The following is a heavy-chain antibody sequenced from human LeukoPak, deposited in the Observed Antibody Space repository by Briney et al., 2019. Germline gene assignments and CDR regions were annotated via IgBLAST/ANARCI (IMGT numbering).Heavy chain of an antibody. CDR1: GGSISSGSYY. CDR2: IYTSGST. J-gene: IGHJ4*02. D-gene: IGHD4-23*01. CDR3: ARGRLRWYRILDY. V-gene: IGHV4-61*02. Sequence: EPSETLSLTCTVSGGSISSGSYYWSWIRQPAGKGLEWIGRIYTSGSTNYNPSLKSRVIISVDTSKNQFSLKLSSVTAADTAVYYCARGRLRWYRILDYWGQGTLVTVSS.